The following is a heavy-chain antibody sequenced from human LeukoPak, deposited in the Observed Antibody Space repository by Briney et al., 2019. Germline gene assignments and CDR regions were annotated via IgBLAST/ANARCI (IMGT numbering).Heavy chain of an antibody. CDR3: ARHGTYYYDSSGLDFDY. D-gene: IGHD3-22*01. CDR2: IYYSGST. Sequence: PSETLSLTCTVSGGSISSYYWSWIRQPPGKGLEWIGYIYYSGSTNYNPSLKSRVTISVDTSKNQFSLNLSSVTAADTAMYYCARHGTYYYDSSGLDFDYWGQGTLVTVSS. CDR1: GGSISSYY. V-gene: IGHV4-59*08. J-gene: IGHJ4*02.